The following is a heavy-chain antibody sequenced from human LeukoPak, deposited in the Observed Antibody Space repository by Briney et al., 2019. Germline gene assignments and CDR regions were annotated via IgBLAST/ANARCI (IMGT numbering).Heavy chain of an antibody. CDR2: INPSGGST. D-gene: IGHD6-19*01. CDR3: ARAKGVAGPYYYYYYGMDV. CDR1: GGTFSSYA. V-gene: IGHV1-46*01. J-gene: IGHJ6*02. Sequence: ASVKVSCKASGGTFSSYAISWVRQAPGQGLEWMGIINPSGGSTSYAQKFQGRVTMTRDTSTSTVYMELSSLRSEDTAVYYCARAKGVAGPYYYYYYGMDVWGQGTTVTVSS.